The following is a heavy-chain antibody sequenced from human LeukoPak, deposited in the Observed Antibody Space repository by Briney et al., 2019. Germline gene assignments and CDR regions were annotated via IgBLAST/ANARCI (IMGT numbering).Heavy chain of an antibody. CDR1: GFTFSSYA. D-gene: IGHD6-13*01. J-gene: IGHJ4*02. Sequence: GGSLRLSCAASGFTFSSYAMSWVRQAPGKGQEWVSSIGAGGTTYYADSMKGRLTISRDNSKNTVYLQMNRLRAEDTALYYCAKRTMGATAGRFDYWGQGTLVTVSS. CDR2: IGAGGTT. CDR3: AKRTMGATAGRFDY. V-gene: IGHV3-23*01.